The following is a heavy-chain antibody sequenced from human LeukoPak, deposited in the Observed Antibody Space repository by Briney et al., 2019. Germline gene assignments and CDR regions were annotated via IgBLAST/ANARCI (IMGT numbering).Heavy chain of an antibody. CDR3: AKSKVVVAATPLFDY. CDR2: INWNSGSI. J-gene: IGHJ4*02. D-gene: IGHD2-15*01. Sequence: GGSLRLSCAASGFTFDDYAMHWVRQASGKGLEWVSSINWNSGSIDYADSVRGRFTISRDNAKNSLYLQMNSLRTEDTALYYCAKSKVVVAATPLFDYWGRGTLVTVSS. V-gene: IGHV3-9*01. CDR1: GFTFDDYA.